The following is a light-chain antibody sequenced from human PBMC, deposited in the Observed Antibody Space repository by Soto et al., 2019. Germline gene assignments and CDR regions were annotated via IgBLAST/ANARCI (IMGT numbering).Light chain of an antibody. CDR2: SNN. Sequence: QSVLTQPPSASGTPGQRVTISCSGSSSNIGSNTVNWYQQLPGTAPKLLIYSNNQRPSGVPDRFSGSKSGTSASLAISGLQSEDEADYYCVAWDDSLNGPDVVFGGGTKVTVL. CDR1: SSNIGSNT. CDR3: VAWDDSLNGPDVV. J-gene: IGLJ2*01. V-gene: IGLV1-44*01.